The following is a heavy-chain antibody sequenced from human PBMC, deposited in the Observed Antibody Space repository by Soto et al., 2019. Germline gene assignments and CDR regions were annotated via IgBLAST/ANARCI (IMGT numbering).Heavy chain of an antibody. Sequence: EVQLLESGGGLVQPRGSLRLSCAASGFTFSSYAMSWVRQAPGKGLEWVSAISGSGGSTYYADSVKGRFTISRDNSKNTLYLQMNSLRAEDTAVYYCAKGGDSCGWYFGWFDPWGQGTLVTVSS. CDR2: ISGSGGST. CDR1: GFTFSSYA. J-gene: IGHJ5*02. D-gene: IGHD6-19*01. V-gene: IGHV3-23*01. CDR3: AKGGDSCGWYFGWFDP.